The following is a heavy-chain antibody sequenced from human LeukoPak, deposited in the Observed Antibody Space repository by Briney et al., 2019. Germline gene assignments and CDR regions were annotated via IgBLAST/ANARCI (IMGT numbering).Heavy chain of an antibody. J-gene: IGHJ6*04. CDR2: ISYDGSNK. CDR3: ARESVDRDPDYCYGMDV. Sequence: GGSLRLSCAASGFTFSSYAMHWVRQAPGKGLEWVAVISYDGSNKYYADSVKGRFTISRDNSKNTLYLQMNSLGAEDTAVYYCARESVDRDPDYCYGMDVWGKGTTVTVSS. CDR1: GFTFSSYA. D-gene: IGHD2-15*01. V-gene: IGHV3-30*04.